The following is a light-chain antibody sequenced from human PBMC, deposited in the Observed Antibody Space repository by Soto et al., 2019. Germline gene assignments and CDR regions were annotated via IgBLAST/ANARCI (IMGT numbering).Light chain of an antibody. CDR3: TSYAGGNNV. CDR1: SSDVGGYNY. V-gene: IGLV2-8*01. J-gene: IGLJ1*01. Sequence: QSALTQPPSASGSPGQSVTISCTGTSSDVGGYNYVSWYQQYPGKVPKLMVYEVNKRPSGVPDRFSGSKSGNTASLTVSGLXXXXXXDYYCTSYAGGNNVFGTGTKLTV. CDR2: EVN.